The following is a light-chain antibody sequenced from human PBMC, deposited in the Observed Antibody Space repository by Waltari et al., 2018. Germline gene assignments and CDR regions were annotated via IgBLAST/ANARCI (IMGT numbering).Light chain of an antibody. CDR1: QGISSA. CDR3: QQFNNYPPLFT. Sequence: RVTITCRASQGISSALAWYQQKPGKAPKLLIYDASSLESGVPSRFSGSGSGTDFTLTISSLQPEDFATYYCQQFNNYPPLFTFGPGTKVDIK. V-gene: IGKV1D-13*01. CDR2: DAS. J-gene: IGKJ3*01.